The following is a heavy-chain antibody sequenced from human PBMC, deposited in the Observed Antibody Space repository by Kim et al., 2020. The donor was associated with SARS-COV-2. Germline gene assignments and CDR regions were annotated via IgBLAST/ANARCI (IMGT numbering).Heavy chain of an antibody. CDR2: IYYSGST. J-gene: IGHJ3*02. V-gene: IGHV4-59*13. CDR3: AREQVTMVRGLRGAFDI. D-gene: IGHD3-10*01. CDR1: GGSISSYY. Sequence: SETLSLTCTVSGGSISSYYWSWIRQPPGKGLEWIGYIYYSGSTNYNPSLKSRVTISVDTSKNQFSLKLSSVTAADTAVYYCAREQVTMVRGLRGAFDIWGQGTMVTVSS.